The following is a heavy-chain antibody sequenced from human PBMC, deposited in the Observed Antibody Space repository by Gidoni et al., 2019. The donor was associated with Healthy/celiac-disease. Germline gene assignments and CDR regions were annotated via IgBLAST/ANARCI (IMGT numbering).Heavy chain of an antibody. CDR1: GGSISSGGYY. V-gene: IGHV4-31*03. J-gene: IGHJ4*02. CDR2: IYYSGST. CDR3: ARVDIVVVPAAIPDYYFDY. D-gene: IGHD2-2*01. Sequence: QVQLQESGPGLVKPSQTLSLTCTVSGGSISSGGYYWSWIRQHPGKGLEWIGYIYYSGSTYYNPSLKSRVTISVDTSKNQFSLKLSSVTAADTAVYYCARVDIVVVPAAIPDYYFDYWGQGTLVTVSS.